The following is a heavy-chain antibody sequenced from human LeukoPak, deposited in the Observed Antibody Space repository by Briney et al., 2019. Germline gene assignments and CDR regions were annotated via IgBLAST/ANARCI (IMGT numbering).Heavy chain of an antibody. Sequence: GRSLRLSCAASGFTFSSYAMQWVRQAPGRGLERVAVISYDGSNKYYAASVKGRFTISRDHSKNTLYLQMNRLRAEDTAVYSCARGVRSSYPPNYFDYWGQGTLVTVSS. CDR3: ARGVRSSYPPNYFDY. CDR1: GFTFSSYA. CDR2: ISYDGSNK. V-gene: IGHV3-30*17. D-gene: IGHD6-6*01. J-gene: IGHJ4*02.